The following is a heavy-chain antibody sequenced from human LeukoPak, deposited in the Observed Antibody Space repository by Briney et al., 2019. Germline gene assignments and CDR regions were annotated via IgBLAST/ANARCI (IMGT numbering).Heavy chain of an antibody. V-gene: IGHV4-38-2*01. J-gene: IGHJ4*02. CDR1: GFSISSGYY. Sequence: PSETLSLTCGVSGFSISSGYYWGWIRQPPGRGLEWIGTIYHRGSTYYNPSLKSRVTISVDTSKNQFSLKLSSVTAADTAVYYCARHERGAFDYWGQGTLVTVSS. D-gene: IGHD1-26*01. CDR3: ARHERGAFDY. CDR2: IYHRGST.